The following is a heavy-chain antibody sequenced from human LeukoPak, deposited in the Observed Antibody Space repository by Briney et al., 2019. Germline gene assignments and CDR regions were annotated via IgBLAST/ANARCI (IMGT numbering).Heavy chain of an antibody. D-gene: IGHD3-3*01. V-gene: IGHV1-18*01. CDR3: ARAGYDFWSGYQNYYYGMDV. J-gene: IGHJ6*02. Sequence: ASVKVSCTASGYTFTSYGISWVRQAPGQGLEWMGWISAYNGNTNYAQKLQGRVTMTTDTSTSTAYMELRSLRSDDTAVYYCARAGYDFWSGYQNYYYGMDVWGQGTTVTVSS. CDR2: ISAYNGNT. CDR1: GYTFTSYG.